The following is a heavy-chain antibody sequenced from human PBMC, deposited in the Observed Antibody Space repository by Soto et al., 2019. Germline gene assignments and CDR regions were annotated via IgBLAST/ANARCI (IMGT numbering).Heavy chain of an antibody. CDR2: ISYDGSNK. D-gene: IGHD2-21*01. J-gene: IGHJ6*03. CDR3: AKIARRDYYYHYHLAF. V-gene: IGHV3-30*18. CDR1: GFTFSSYG. Sequence: GGSLRLSCAASGFTFSSYGTHWVRQAPGKGLEWVAVISYDGSNKYYADSVKGRFTISRDNSKNTLYLQMNSLRAEDTAVYYCAKIARRDYYYHYHLAFWGQGTTVPVSS.